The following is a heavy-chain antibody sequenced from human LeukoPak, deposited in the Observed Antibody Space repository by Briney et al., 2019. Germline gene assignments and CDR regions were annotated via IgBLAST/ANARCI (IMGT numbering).Heavy chain of an antibody. V-gene: IGHV3-23*01. J-gene: IGHJ4*02. Sequence: GGSLRLSCAASGFTLRSYDMSWARQAPGKGLEWVAATSGSGVNSYYADSVRGRFTISRDNSQNTLYLQMDSLRAEDTALYYCAKEYSGYDFDYWGQGTLVTVSS. CDR2: TSGSGVNS. CDR3: AKEYSGYDFDY. CDR1: GFTLRSYD. D-gene: IGHD5-12*01.